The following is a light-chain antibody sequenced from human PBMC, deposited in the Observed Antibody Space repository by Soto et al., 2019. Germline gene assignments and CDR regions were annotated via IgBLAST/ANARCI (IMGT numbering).Light chain of an antibody. Sequence: DIQMTQSPSSLSASLGDRVTISCRATQGISSDLACYQQKPGKVPNLLIYAAATLHSGVPSRFSVSGSGTAFTLTISSLLPEDGATYYCQKYKCSPLRFGGGTKVEIQ. CDR3: QKYKCSPLR. CDR1: QGISSD. J-gene: IGKJ4*01. V-gene: IGKV1-27*01. CDR2: AAA.